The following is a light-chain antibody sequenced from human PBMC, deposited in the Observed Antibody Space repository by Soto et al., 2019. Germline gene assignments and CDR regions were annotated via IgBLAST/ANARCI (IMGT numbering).Light chain of an antibody. CDR2: GAS. Sequence: EIVLTQSPGTLFLSPGERATLSCRASQSVSSSYLAWYQQKPGQAPRLLIYGASSRATGIPDRFSGSGSGTDFTLTISRLEPVDFAVYYCQQYWTFGQGTKVEIK. V-gene: IGKV3-20*01. CDR3: QQYWT. J-gene: IGKJ1*01. CDR1: QSVSSSY.